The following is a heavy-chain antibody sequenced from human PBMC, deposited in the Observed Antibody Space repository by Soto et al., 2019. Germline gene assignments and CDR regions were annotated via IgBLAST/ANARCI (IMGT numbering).Heavy chain of an antibody. CDR3: AKDNTYGDYEGYFDY. V-gene: IGHV3-23*01. D-gene: IGHD4-17*01. J-gene: IGHJ4*02. CDR1: GFTFSSYA. Sequence: GGSLRLSCAASGFTFSSYAMSWVRQAPGKGLEWVSAISGSGGSTYYADSVKGRFTISRDNSKNTLYLQMNSLRAEDTAVYYCAKDNTYGDYEGYFDYWGQGTLVTVSS. CDR2: ISGSGGST.